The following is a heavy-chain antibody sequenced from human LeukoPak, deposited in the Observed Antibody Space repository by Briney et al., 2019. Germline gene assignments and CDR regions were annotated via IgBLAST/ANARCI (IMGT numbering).Heavy chain of an antibody. J-gene: IGHJ4*02. D-gene: IGHD1-26*01. CDR3: AKGGSGSYADYFDY. CDR1: GFTFDDYA. Sequence: GRSLRLSCAASGFTFDDYAMHWVRQAPGKGLEWVSGISWNSGSIGYADSVKGRFTISRDNAKNSLYLQMNSLRAEDTALYYCAKGGSGSYADYFDYWGQGTLVTVSS. V-gene: IGHV3-9*01. CDR2: ISWNSGSI.